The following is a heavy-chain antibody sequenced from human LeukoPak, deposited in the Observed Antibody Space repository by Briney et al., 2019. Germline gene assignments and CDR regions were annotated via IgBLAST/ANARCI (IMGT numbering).Heavy chain of an antibody. D-gene: IGHD6-13*01. Sequence: PSETLSLTCTVSGGSLSSSSYYWGWVRQPPGRGLEWVGSIYYSGSTYYNPSLKSRATISVDTSKNQFSLKLSSVTAADTAVYYCARDPSRYSSSWYLDYWGQGTLVTVSS. CDR1: GGSLSSSSYY. CDR2: IYYSGST. V-gene: IGHV4-39*07. CDR3: ARDPSRYSSSWYLDY. J-gene: IGHJ4*02.